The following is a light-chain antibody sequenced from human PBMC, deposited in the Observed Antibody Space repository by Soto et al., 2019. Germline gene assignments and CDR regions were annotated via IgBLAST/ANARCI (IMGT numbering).Light chain of an antibody. V-gene: IGLV1-40*01. CDR1: SSTLGAGYD. CDR3: QSYDGSLANSN. Sequence: QSVLTQPPSVSGTPGKRVSISCTGTSSTLGAGYDVHWYQQLPGAAPRLIIFGNNVRPSGVTDRFSGSKSGTSASLAITGLQAEDEAIYHCQSYDGSLANSNFGAGTKVTVL. J-gene: IGLJ2*01. CDR2: GNN.